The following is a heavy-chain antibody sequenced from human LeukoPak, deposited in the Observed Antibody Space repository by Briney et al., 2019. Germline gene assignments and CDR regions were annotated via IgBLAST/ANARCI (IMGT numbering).Heavy chain of an antibody. J-gene: IGHJ4*02. Sequence: GESLKISGAASGFTFRNFWMSWVRQAPGRGLEWAANIHPEGNEKYHVESVKGRFTISRDNPKSSLFLQMNGLRVEDTAVYYCARGDAFSGDHWGQGTLVTVSS. CDR2: IHPEGNEK. V-gene: IGHV3-7*04. CDR3: ARGDAFSGDH. CDR1: GFTFRNFW.